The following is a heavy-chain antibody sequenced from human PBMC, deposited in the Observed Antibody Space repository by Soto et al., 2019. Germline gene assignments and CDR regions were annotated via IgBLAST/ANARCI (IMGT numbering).Heavy chain of an antibody. V-gene: IGHV3-30*03. D-gene: IGHD6-19*01. Sequence: QVQLVESGGGVGQPGRSLRLSCAASGFTFSHYAMHWVRQAPGKGLEWVAITSYDGTTAYYADSVKGRFTISRDNSKNTLYLKMDSLRAEDAALYYCARPYRSGWYPTPDGFHFWGQGTLVTVSS. J-gene: IGHJ3*01. CDR3: ARPYRSGWYPTPDGFHF. CDR1: GFTFSHYA. CDR2: TSYDGTTA.